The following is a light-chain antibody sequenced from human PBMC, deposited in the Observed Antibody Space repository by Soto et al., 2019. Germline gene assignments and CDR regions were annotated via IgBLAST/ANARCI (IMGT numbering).Light chain of an antibody. V-gene: IGKV3-20*01. J-gene: IGKJ4*01. CDR3: QQYESSPIT. CDR2: GAS. CDR1: QSVSSTY. Sequence: ENVLTQSPGTLSLSTGETATLSSRASQSVSSTYLAWYQQKPGQAPGLLLYGASNRASGIPDRFAGSGSGTDFTLTISRLEPEDFAVYYCQQYESSPITFGGGTKVDI.